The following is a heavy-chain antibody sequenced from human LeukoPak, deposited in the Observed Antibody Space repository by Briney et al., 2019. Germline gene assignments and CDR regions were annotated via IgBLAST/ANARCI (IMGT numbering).Heavy chain of an antibody. D-gene: IGHD3-22*01. CDR3: AKGSYYDSSGSFYFDY. V-gene: IGHV3-23*01. Sequence: GGSLRLSCAASGFTFSSYAMSWVRQPPGKGLEWVSGISGSGDNTYYADSVKGRFTISRDNSKNTLYVQVNSLGTEDTAAYYCAKGSYYDSSGSFYFDYWGQGTLVTVSS. CDR2: ISGSGDNT. J-gene: IGHJ4*02. CDR1: GFTFSSYA.